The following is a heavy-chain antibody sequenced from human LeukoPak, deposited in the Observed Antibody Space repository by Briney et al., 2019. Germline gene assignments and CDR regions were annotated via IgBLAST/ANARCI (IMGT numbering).Heavy chain of an antibody. D-gene: IGHD4-17*01. CDR1: GFSVNGNY. CDR2: IYNDGKT. Sequence: HAGGSLRLPCAASGFSVNGNYWHWVRQAPGKAPQWISIIYNDGKTRYADSVRGRFTFSRDNSKDTLYLQMGSLRAEDTAVYYCAGGDYPLSYWGQGSLVTVSS. CDR3: AGGDYPLSY. J-gene: IGHJ4*02. V-gene: IGHV3-66*01.